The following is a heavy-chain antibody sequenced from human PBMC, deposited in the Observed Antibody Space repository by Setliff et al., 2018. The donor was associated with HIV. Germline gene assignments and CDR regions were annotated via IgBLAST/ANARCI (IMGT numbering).Heavy chain of an antibody. D-gene: IGHD3-10*01. V-gene: IGHV4-59*08. CDR1: GASISTYY. J-gene: IGHJ5*02. CDR3: ARVITMVWTTFDP. Sequence: SETLSLTCTVSGASISTYYWSWIRQPPGKGLEWIGYIFYSGSSNYNPSLKSRVTMSVDTSKNHFSLRLSSVTAADTAVYYCARVITMVWTTFDPWGQGTLVTVSS. CDR2: IFYSGSS.